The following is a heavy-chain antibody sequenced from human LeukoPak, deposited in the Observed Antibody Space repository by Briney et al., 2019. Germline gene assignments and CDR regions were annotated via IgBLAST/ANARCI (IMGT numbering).Heavy chain of an antibody. J-gene: IGHJ4*02. CDR1: GYTFTGYY. D-gene: IGHD4-17*01. Sequence: ASVKVSCKASGYTFTGYYMHWVRQAPGQGLEWMGWINPNSGGTNYAQKFQGRVTITRDTSASTAYMELSSLRSEDTAVYYCARTSQGYGDLPFGYWGQGTLVTVSS. CDR2: INPNSGGT. V-gene: IGHV1-2*02. CDR3: ARTSQGYGDLPFGY.